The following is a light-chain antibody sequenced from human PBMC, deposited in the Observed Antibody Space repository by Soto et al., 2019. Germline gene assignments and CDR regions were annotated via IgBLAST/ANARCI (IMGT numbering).Light chain of an antibody. CDR1: SSDVGGYNY. V-gene: IGLV2-14*01. CDR2: EVR. J-gene: IGLJ3*02. CDR3: SSSTSSSPRV. Sequence: QSALTQPASVSGSPGQSITISCTGTSSDVGGYNYVSWYQQHPGKAPKLMIYEVRNRPSGVSNRFSGSKSGNTASLTISGLQAEDEAAYYCSSSTSSSPRVFGGGTQLTVL.